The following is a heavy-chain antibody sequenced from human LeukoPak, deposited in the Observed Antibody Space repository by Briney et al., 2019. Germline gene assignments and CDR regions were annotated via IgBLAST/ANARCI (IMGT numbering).Heavy chain of an antibody. CDR2: IYYSGST. V-gene: IGHV4-59*01. CDR3: ARQKWWDGYNFDY. D-gene: IGHD5-24*01. CDR1: GGSISSYY. J-gene: IGHJ4*02. Sequence: SETLSLTCTVSGGSISSYYWSWIRQPPGKGLEWIGYIYYSGSTNYNPSLKSRVTISVDTSKNQFSLKLSSVTAADTAVYYCARQKWWDGYNFDYWGQGTLVTVSS.